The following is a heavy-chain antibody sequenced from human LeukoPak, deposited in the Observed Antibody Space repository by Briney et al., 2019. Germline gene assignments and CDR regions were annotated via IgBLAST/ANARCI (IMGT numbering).Heavy chain of an antibody. CDR2: IKQDGSEK. Sequence: GGSLRLSCAASGFTFSSYWMSWVRQAPGKGLEWVANIKQDGSEKYYVDSVKGRFTISRDNAKNSLYLQMNSLRAEDTAVYYCAKAEGDSGSYYGGGYYYYYMDVWGKGTTVTVSS. CDR3: AKAEGDSGSYYGGGYYYYYMDV. V-gene: IGHV3-7*03. J-gene: IGHJ6*03. D-gene: IGHD1-26*01. CDR1: GFTFSSYW.